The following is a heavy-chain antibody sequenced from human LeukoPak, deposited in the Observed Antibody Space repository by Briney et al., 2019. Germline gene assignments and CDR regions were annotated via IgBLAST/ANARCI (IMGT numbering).Heavy chain of an antibody. V-gene: IGHV4-59*01. CDR3: ARGAMHYYYYYYMDV. J-gene: IGHJ6*03. Sequence: PSETLSLTCTVSGGSISSYYWSWIRQPPGKGLEWIGYIYYSGSTNYNPSLKSRVTISVDTSKNQFSLKLSSVTAADTAVYYCARGAMHYYYYYYMDVWGKGTTVTISS. CDR2: IYYSGST. CDR1: GGSISSYY.